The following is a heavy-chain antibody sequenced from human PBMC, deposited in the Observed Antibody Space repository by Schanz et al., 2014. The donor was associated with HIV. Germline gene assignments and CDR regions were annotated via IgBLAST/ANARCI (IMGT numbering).Heavy chain of an antibody. V-gene: IGHV3-23*01. CDR1: GGRRGRDT. CDR3: AKDTFELRPSSFLDW. Sequence: EVQLLESGGGWVQSGGWKRGEGEASGGRRGRDTLSWVRQAPGKGLEWVSAISGGGGSTYYADSVKGRLTISRDNTKNTLFLQMNSLRAEDTAVYYCAKDTFELRPSSFLDWWGQGTLVTVSP. D-gene: IGHD3-3*01. J-gene: IGHJ4*02. CDR2: ISGGGGST.